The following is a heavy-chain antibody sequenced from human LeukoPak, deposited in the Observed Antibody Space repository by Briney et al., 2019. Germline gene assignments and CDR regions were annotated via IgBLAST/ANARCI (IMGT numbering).Heavy chain of an antibody. D-gene: IGHD2-2*01. CDR1: GYTFTGYY. CDR2: INPNSGGT. Sequence: GASVKVSCKASGYTFTGYYMHWVRQAPGQGLEWMGWINPNSGGTNYAQKFQGRVTMTRDTSISTAYMELSRLRSDDTDVYYCAREGVCSSTSCYGDSVFDYWGQGTLVTVSS. CDR3: AREGVCSSTSCYGDSVFDY. J-gene: IGHJ4*02. V-gene: IGHV1-2*02.